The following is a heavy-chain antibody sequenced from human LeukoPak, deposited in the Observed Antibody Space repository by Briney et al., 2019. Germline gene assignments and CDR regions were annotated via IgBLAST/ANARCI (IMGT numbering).Heavy chain of an antibody. V-gene: IGHV4-34*01. D-gene: IGHD3-3*01. J-gene: IGHJ5*02. CDR3: ARSGRYYDFWSGYYTINWFDP. CDR2: INHSGST. Sequence: SETLSLTCAVYGGSFSGYYWSWIRQPPGKGLEWIGEINHSGSTNYNPSLKSRVTISVDTSKNQFSLKLSSVTAADTAVCYCARSGRYYDFWSGYYTINWFDPWGQGTLVTVSS. CDR1: GGSFSGYY.